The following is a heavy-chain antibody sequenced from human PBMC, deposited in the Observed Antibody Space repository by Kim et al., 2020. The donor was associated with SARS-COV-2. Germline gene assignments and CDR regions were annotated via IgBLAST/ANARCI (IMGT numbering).Heavy chain of an antibody. J-gene: IGHJ5*02. CDR2: INHSGST. Sequence: SETLSLTCAVYGGSFSGYYWSWIRQPPGKGLEWIGEINHSGSTNYNPSLKSRVTISVDTSKNQFSLKLSSVTAADTAVYYCARADSHITMVRGVTRRYNWFDPWGQGTLVTVSS. CDR3: ARADSHITMVRGVTRRYNWFDP. CDR1: GGSFSGYY. D-gene: IGHD3-10*01. V-gene: IGHV4-34*01.